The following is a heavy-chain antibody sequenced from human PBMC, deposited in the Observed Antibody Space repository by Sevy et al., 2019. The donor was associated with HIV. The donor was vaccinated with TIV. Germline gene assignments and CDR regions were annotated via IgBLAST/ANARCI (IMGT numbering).Heavy chain of an antibody. V-gene: IGHV3-33*01. J-gene: IGHJ4*02. CDR3: ATEYNNGYDY. D-gene: IGHD5-18*01. CDR1: GFSFSNYA. CDR2: IWNDGNDK. Sequence: GGFLRLSCVASGFSFSNYAMHWVRQAPGKGLEWVEVIWNDGNDKSYADSVKGRFTISRDNAKNTLYLQMNSLRAEDTAIYYCATEYNNGYDYWGQGTMVTVSS.